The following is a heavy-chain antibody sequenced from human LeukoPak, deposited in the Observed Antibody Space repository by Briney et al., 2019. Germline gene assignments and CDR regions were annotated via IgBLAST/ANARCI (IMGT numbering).Heavy chain of an antibody. D-gene: IGHD2/OR15-2a*01. Sequence: SETLSLTCTVSGGSISSYYWSWIRQPPGKGLEWIGYIYYSGSTNYNPSLKSRVTISVDTSKDQFSLKLSSVTAADTAVYYCARVSTSNIVFDYWGQGTLVTVSS. CDR3: ARVSTSNIVFDY. J-gene: IGHJ4*02. CDR2: IYYSGST. V-gene: IGHV4-59*01. CDR1: GGSISSYY.